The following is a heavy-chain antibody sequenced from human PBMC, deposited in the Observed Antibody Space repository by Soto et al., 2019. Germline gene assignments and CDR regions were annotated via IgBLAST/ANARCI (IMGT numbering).Heavy chain of an antibody. CDR3: ARHQAVAGDWYFDL. D-gene: IGHD6-19*01. Sequence: QLQLQESGPGLVKPSETLSLTCTVSGGSISSSSYYWGWIRQPPGKGLEWIGSIYYSGSTYYNPSLKSRVTISVDTSKNQFSLKLSSVTAADTAVYYCARHQAVAGDWYFDLWGRGTLVTVSS. CDR2: IYYSGST. J-gene: IGHJ2*01. V-gene: IGHV4-39*01. CDR1: GGSISSSSYY.